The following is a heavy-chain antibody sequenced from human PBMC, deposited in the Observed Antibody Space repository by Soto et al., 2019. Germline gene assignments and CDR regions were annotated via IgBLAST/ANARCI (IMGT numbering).Heavy chain of an antibody. CDR2: ISSSSSYI. V-gene: IGHV3-21*01. D-gene: IGHD6-6*01. J-gene: IGHJ6*02. CDR1: GFTFSSYS. CDR3: ARTPISSIAARLIPIYYYYGMDA. Sequence: PGGSLRLSCAASGFTFSSYSMNWVRQAPGKGLEWVSSISSSSSYIYYADSVKGRFTISRDNAKNSLYLQMNSLRAEDTAVYYCARTPISSIAARLIPIYYYYGMDAWGQGTTVTVSS.